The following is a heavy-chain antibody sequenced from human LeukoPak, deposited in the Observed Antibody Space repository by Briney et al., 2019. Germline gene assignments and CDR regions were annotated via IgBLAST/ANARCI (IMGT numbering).Heavy chain of an antibody. D-gene: IGHD3-22*01. Sequence: GGSLRLSCAASEFTFSDYYMSWIRQAPGKGLEWVSYISSSGSTIYYADSVKGRFTISRDNAKSSLYLQMNSLRAEDTAVYYCARARSGYYSSHFDYWGQGTLVTVSS. J-gene: IGHJ4*02. CDR2: ISSSGSTI. CDR3: ARARSGYYSSHFDY. V-gene: IGHV3-11*01. CDR1: EFTFSDYY.